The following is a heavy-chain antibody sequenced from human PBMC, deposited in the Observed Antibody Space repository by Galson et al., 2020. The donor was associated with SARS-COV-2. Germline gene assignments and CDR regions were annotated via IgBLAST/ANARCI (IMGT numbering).Heavy chain of an antibody. CDR2: IHYSGRT. V-gene: IGHV4-39*01. J-gene: IGHJ4*02. CDR3: ARAADFYYDGSGDYDPYYSDY. D-gene: IGHD3-22*01. CDR1: GGSIRTFDYF. Sequence: SETLSLTCTVSGGSIRTFDYFWAWIRQPPGKGLEWIGSIHYSGRTYDSPSLSNRITMSVDTSKNQFSLKMSSVTAADTAVYFCARAADFYYDGSGDYDPYYSDYWGQGALVAVSS.